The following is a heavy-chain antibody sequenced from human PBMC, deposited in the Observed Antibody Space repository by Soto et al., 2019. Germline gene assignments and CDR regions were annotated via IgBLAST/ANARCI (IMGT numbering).Heavy chain of an antibody. CDR3: ARDLRGYSRYDYLDY. CDR1: GYSVSSSDYY. J-gene: IGHJ4*02. CDR2: SYYTGSS. Sequence: PSETLSLTCSVSGYSVSSSDYYWSWIRQHPGRGLEWVGYSYYTGSSYYNPSLKSRVTISVDASKNQLSLRLASVTAADTAVYYCARDLRGYSRYDYLDYWGQGIPVTVSS. V-gene: IGHV4-31*03. D-gene: IGHD5-12*01.